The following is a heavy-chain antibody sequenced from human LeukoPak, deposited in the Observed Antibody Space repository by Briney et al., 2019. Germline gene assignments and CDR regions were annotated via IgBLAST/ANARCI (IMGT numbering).Heavy chain of an antibody. D-gene: IGHD3-3*01. V-gene: IGHV4-39*01. CDR2: IYYSGST. CDR1: GGSISSSSYY. CDR3: ARLIVNDFWSGYYNFDY. Sequence: SETLSLTCTVSGGSISSSSYYWGWIHQPPGKGLEWIGSIYYSGSTYYNPSLKSRVTISVDTSKNQFSLKLSSVTAADTAVYYCARLIVNDFWSGYYNFDYWGQGTLVTVSS. J-gene: IGHJ4*02.